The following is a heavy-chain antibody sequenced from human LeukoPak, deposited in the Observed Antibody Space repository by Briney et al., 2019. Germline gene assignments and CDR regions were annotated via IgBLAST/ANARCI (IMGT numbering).Heavy chain of an antibody. D-gene: IGHD4-17*01. CDR2: ISAYNGNT. J-gene: IGHJ4*02. V-gene: IGHV1-18*01. Sequence: ASVKVSCKASGYTFTSYGISWVRQAPGQGLEWMGWISAYNGNTNYAQKLQGRVTMTTDTSTSTAYMELRSLRSDDTAVYYCARMRTTVTSYYFDYWGQGTLVTASS. CDR1: GYTFTSYG. CDR3: ARMRTTVTSYYFDY.